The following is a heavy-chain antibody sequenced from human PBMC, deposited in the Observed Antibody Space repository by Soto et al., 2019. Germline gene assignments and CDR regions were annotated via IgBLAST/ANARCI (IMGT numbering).Heavy chain of an antibody. CDR1: GGTFSSYA. CDR2: IIPIFGTA. V-gene: IGHV1-69*13. CDR3: ASNYYGSGSYYGHYYYGMDV. J-gene: IGHJ6*02. D-gene: IGHD3-10*01. Sequence: SVKVSCKASGGTFSSYAISWVRQAPGQGLEWMGGIIPIFGTANYAQKFQGRVTITADESTSTAYMELSSLRSEDTAVYYCASNYYGSGSYYGHYYYGMDVWGQGTTVTVSS.